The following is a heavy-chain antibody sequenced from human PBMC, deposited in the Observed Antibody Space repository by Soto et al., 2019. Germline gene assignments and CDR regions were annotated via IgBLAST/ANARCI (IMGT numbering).Heavy chain of an antibody. Sequence: PSETLSLTCTVSGGSISSYYWSWIRQPPGKGLEWIGYIYYSGSTNYNPSLKSRVTISVDTSKNQFSLKLSSVTAADTAVYYCARDSGSYYETAMDYWGQGTLVTVSS. J-gene: IGHJ4*02. CDR2: IYYSGST. CDR1: GGSISSYY. CDR3: ARDSGSYYETAMDY. D-gene: IGHD3-10*01. V-gene: IGHV4-59*01.